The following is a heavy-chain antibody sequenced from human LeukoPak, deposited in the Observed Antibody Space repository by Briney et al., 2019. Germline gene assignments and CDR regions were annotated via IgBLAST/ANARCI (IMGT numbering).Heavy chain of an antibody. CDR3: AKNSGYYHPYYIDH. CDR1: GYSISSGYY. J-gene: IGHJ4*02. CDR2: IYHSRST. D-gene: IGHD3-22*01. Sequence: SETLSLTCTVSGYSISSGYYWDWIRQPPGKGLEWIGNIYHSRSTYYNPSLKSRVTISVDTSKNQFSLRLNSVTAADTAVYYCAKNSGYYHPYYIDHWGQGTLVTVSS. V-gene: IGHV4-38-2*02.